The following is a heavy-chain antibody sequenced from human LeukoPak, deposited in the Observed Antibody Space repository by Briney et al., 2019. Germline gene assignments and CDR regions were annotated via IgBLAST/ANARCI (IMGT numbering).Heavy chain of an antibody. D-gene: IGHD2-15*01. V-gene: IGHV1-69*13. J-gene: IGHJ4*02. Sequence: ASVKVSCKASGGTFSSYAISWVRQAPGQGLEWMGGIIPIFGTANYAQKFQGRVTITADEFTSTAYMELSSLRSEDTAVYYCASQYCSGGSCYHRFDYWGQGTLVTVSS. CDR2: IIPIFGTA. CDR1: GGTFSSYA. CDR3: ASQYCSGGSCYHRFDY.